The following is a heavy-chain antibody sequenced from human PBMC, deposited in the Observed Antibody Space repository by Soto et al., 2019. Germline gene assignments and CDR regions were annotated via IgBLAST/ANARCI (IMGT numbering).Heavy chain of an antibody. D-gene: IGHD3-10*01. Sequence: SETLSLTCTVSGGSISSGGYYWSWIRQHPGKGLEWIGYIYYSGSTYYNPSLKSRVTISVDTSKNQFSLKLSSVTAADTAVYYCARGLVRGVIIIDYWGQGTLVTVSS. CDR3: ARGLVRGVIIIDY. V-gene: IGHV4-31*03. J-gene: IGHJ4*02. CDR1: GGSISSGGYY. CDR2: IYYSGST.